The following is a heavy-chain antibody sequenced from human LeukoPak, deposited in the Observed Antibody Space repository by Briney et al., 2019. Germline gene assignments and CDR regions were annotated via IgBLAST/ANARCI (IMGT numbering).Heavy chain of an antibody. Sequence: GGSLRLSCAASGFTFSSYAMSWVRQAPGKGLEWVSVISNSGGSTDYADSVKGRFTISRDNSKNTLHLQMNSLRAEDTAVYYCAKGDGIAARPTEYFQHWGQGTLVTVSS. CDR2: ISNSGGST. D-gene: IGHD6-6*01. V-gene: IGHV3-23*01. CDR3: AKGDGIAARPTEYFQH. J-gene: IGHJ1*01. CDR1: GFTFSSYA.